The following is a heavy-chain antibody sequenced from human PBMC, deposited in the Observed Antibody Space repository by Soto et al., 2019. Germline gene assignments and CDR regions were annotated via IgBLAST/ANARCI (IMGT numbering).Heavy chain of an antibody. D-gene: IGHD6-13*01. CDR1: GGSISSSNW. V-gene: IGHV4-4*02. Sequence: QVQLQESGPGLVKPSGTLSLTCAVSGGSISSSNWWSWVRQHPGQGLEWIGEIAHSGSTNYNPSLKGRVTISVDKSTNQSSRRRGSVPAADTPVYYCARAAMGGSSWPFDYWGQGTLVTVSS. CDR2: IAHSGST. CDR3: ARAAMGGSSWPFDY. J-gene: IGHJ4*02.